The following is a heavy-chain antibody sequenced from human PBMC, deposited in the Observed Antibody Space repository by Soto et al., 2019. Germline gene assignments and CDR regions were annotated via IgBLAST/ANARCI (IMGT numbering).Heavy chain of an antibody. Sequence: GEALRLSCAASGFTFSSYWMSCVRQAPVKGREWVAQIKQEGCEKYYVDSGKGRFTIARDNTKYSLYLQMNSLRTEDTGVYYCARSQRTTVTSPLADPWGQGTLVTVSS. CDR2: IKQEGCEK. J-gene: IGHJ5*02. D-gene: IGHD4-17*01. CDR1: GFTFSSYW. CDR3: ARSQRTTVTSPLADP. V-gene: IGHV3-7*01.